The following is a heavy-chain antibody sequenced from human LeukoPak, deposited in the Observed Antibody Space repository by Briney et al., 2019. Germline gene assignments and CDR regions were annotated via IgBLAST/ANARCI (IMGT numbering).Heavy chain of an antibody. CDR2: ISYDGSNK. CDR3: AKDTAGATGY. D-gene: IGHD1-26*01. J-gene: IGHJ4*02. CDR1: GFTFSSYG. V-gene: IGHV3-30*18. Sequence: GGSLRLSCAASGFTFSSYGMHWVRQAPGKGLEWVAVISYDGSNKYYADSVKGRFTISRDNSKNTLYLQMNSLRAEDTAAYYCAKDTAGATGYWGQGTLVTVSS.